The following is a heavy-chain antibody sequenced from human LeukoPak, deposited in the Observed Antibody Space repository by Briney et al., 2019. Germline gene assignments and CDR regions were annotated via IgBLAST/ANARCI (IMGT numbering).Heavy chain of an antibody. CDR2: ISWNSGSI. D-gene: IGHD2-8*01. CDR1: GFTFDDYA. J-gene: IGHJ3*01. V-gene: IGHV3-9*01. Sequence: PGGSLRLSCAASGFTFDDYAMHWVRQAPGKGLEWVSGISWNSGSIGYADSVKGRFTISRDNAKNSLYLQMNSLRAEDTAVYYCARDVYCTNGVCYHPWGQGTMVTVSS. CDR3: ARDVYCTNGVCYHP.